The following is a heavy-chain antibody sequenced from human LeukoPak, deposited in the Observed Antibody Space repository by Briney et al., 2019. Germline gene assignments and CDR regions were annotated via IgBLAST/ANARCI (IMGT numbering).Heavy chain of an antibody. Sequence: SETLSLTCAVYGGSFSGYYWSWIRQPPGKGLEWIGEINHSGSTNYNPSLKSRVTISVDTSKNQFPLKLSSVTAADTAVYYCARAGRRKYSYGHDYWGQGTLVTVSS. CDR2: INHSGST. D-gene: IGHD5-18*01. CDR1: GGSFSGYY. CDR3: ARAGRRKYSYGHDY. V-gene: IGHV4-34*01. J-gene: IGHJ4*02.